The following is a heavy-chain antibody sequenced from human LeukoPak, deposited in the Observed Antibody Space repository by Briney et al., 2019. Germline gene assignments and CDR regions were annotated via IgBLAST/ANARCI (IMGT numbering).Heavy chain of an antibody. CDR3: ARGHCSSTSCYSYYFDY. CDR1: EFTFSSYA. CDR2: IYSGGST. Sequence: GGSLRLSCSASEFTFSSYAMNWVRQAPGKGLEWVSVIYSGGSTYYADSVKGRFTISRDNSKNTLYLQMNSLRAEDTAVYYCARGHCSSTSCYSYYFDYWGQGTLVTVSS. D-gene: IGHD2-2*01. J-gene: IGHJ4*02. V-gene: IGHV3-66*01.